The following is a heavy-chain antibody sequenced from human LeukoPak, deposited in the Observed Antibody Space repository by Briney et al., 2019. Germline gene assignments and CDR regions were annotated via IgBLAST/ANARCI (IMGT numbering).Heavy chain of an antibody. CDR2: INHSGST. D-gene: IGHD3-16*01. CDR1: GGSFSDYY. CDR3: ARQGYHDYVWGSYEIDI. V-gene: IGHV4-34*01. J-gene: IGHJ3*02. Sequence: SETLSPTCGVYGGSFSDYYWSWIRQSPGKGLEWIGEINHSGSTSYNPSLKSRVTISIDTSKNQFSLKLSSVAAADTAVYYCARQGYHDYVWGSYEIDIWGQGTMVTVSS.